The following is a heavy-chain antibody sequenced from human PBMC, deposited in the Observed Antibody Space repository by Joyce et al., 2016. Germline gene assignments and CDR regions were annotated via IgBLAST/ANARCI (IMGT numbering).Heavy chain of an antibody. V-gene: IGHV3-23*01. CDR3: AKLLYAQYYYGMDV. J-gene: IGHJ6*02. CDR1: ELTFSSYA. D-gene: IGHD2/OR15-2a*01. CDR2: ISGSGGST. Sequence: EVQVLESGGGLVQPGGSLRLYCAASELTFSSYAMTWVRQAPGKGLEWVSAISGSGGSTHSADSVKGRFTISRDNSKNTLYLQMNSLRAEDTAIYYCAKLLYAQYYYGMDVWGQGTTVTVSS.